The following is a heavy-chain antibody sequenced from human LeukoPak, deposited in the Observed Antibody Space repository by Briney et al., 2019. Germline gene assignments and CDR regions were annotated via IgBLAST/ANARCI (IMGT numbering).Heavy chain of an antibody. CDR2: ISAYNGNT. V-gene: IGHV1-18*01. D-gene: IGHD2-2*01. J-gene: IGHJ6*02. Sequence: VASVKVSFKASGYTFTSYGSSWVRQAPGQGLEWMGWISAYNGNTNYAQKLQGRVTMTTDTSTSTAYMELRSLRSDDTAVYYCLVPAASYYGMDVWGQGTTVTVSS. CDR3: LVPAASYYGMDV. CDR1: GYTFTSYG.